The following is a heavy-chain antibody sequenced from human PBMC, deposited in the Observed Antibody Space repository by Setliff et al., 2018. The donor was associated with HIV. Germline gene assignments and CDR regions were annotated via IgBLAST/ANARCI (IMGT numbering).Heavy chain of an antibody. CDR1: GYTFTGYY. CDR2: INPSSGGT. Sequence: ASVKVSCKASGYTFTGYYIHWVRRAPGQGLEWMGRINPSSGGTNYAPKFQGRVTMTRDKSISTAYMELSRLRSDDTAVYYCATWGGSPDGYFYYYMDVWGKETTVTVSS. V-gene: IGHV1-2*06. CDR3: ATWGGSPDGYFYYYMDV. J-gene: IGHJ6*03. D-gene: IGHD1-26*01.